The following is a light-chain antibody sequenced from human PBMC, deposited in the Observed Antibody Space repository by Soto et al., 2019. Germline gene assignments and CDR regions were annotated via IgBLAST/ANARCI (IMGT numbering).Light chain of an antibody. V-gene: IGKV1-39*01. CDR1: QSMSLF. J-gene: IGKJ1*01. CDR2: SAS. CDR3: QQSYNLPWT. Sequence: IAITHSPSSLSASVLQRITITCRASQSMSLFLNWYQQEPGKAPKLLIYSASTLQSGVPSRFSGSGSGPDFTLTIASLQPEDSATYYCQQSYNLPWTFGPGTKVDIK.